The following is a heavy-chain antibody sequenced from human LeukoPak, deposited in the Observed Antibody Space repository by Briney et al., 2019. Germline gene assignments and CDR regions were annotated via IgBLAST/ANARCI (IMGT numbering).Heavy chain of an antibody. CDR1: GYTFTGYY. J-gene: IGHJ4*02. CDR3: ARGQAAAGLLPFDY. D-gene: IGHD6-13*01. CDR2: INPNSGGT. Sequence: ASVKVSCKASGYTFTGYYMHWVRQAPGQGLEWMGWINPNSGGTNYAQKFQGRVTMTRDTSISTAHMELSRLRSDDTAVYYCARGQAAAGLLPFDYWGQGTLVTVSS. V-gene: IGHV1-2*02.